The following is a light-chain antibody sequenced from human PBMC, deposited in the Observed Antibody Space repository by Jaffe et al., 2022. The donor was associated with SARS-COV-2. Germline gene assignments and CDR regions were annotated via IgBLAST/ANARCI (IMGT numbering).Light chain of an antibody. Sequence: IQMTQSPSSLSTSVGDIVTITCRASQSIANFLNWYQQKPGKAPRLLIYAASSLQSGVPSRFSGSGSGTDFTLTISSLQPEDFATYYCQQSYSTPLTFGGGTKVEIK. J-gene: IGKJ4*01. V-gene: IGKV1-39*01. CDR1: QSIANF. CDR3: QQSYSTPLT. CDR2: AAS.